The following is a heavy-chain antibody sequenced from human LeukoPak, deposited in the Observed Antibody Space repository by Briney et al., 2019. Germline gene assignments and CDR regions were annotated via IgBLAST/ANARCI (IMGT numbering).Heavy chain of an antibody. V-gene: IGHV3-7*04. CDR2: INQDGSQK. Sequence: GGSLRLSCAASGFTFSDHWMSWVRQAPGKGLEWVAHINQDGSQKYYMDSVKGRFTISRDNAENSLYLQMHSLRADDTGLYYCARGHYGSDYWGQGTLVTVSS. J-gene: IGHJ4*02. CDR1: GFTFSDHW. D-gene: IGHD4-17*01. CDR3: ARGHYGSDY.